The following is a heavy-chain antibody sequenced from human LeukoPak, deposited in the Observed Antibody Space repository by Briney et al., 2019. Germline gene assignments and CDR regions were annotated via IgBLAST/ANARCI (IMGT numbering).Heavy chain of an antibody. Sequence: PGRSLRLSCAPSGFTFSTYGMHWVRQAPGKGLEWVTIISYDGTNKYYADSVKGRFTISRDNSKNTLDLQMDSLRAEDTAVYYCAKDLAPHRDGSHHGADAWGQGTLVTVPS. V-gene: IGHV3-30*18. D-gene: IGHD5-24*01. CDR1: GFTFSTYG. J-gene: IGHJ5*02. CDR3: AKDLAPHRDGSHHGADA. CDR2: ISYDGTNK.